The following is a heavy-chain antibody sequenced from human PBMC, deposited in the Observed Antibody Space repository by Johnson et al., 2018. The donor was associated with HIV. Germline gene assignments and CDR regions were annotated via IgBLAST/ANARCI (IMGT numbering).Heavy chain of an antibody. CDR2: IWYDGSNK. V-gene: IGHV3-30*04. D-gene: IGHD6-6*01. CDR1: GFTFSSYA. Sequence: QVQLVESGGGVVQPGRSLRLSCAASGFTFSSYAMHWVRQAPGKGLEWVAVIWYDGSNKYYADSVKGRFTISRDNSKNTLYLQMTSLRAEDTAVYYCARAERSSSGVDAFDIWGQGTMVTVSS. J-gene: IGHJ3*02. CDR3: ARAERSSSGVDAFDI.